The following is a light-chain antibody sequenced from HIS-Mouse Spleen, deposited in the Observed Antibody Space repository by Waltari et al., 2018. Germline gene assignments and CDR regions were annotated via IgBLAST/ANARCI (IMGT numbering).Light chain of an antibody. CDR3: QQYNSYST. CDR1: QSISSW. J-gene: IGKJ1*01. Sequence: DIQMTQSPSTLSASVGDRVTITCRASQSISSWLAWYQQKPGKAPKLLIYKASSLERGVPSRFSGSGSGTEFTLTISSLQTDDFAKYYCQQYNSYSTFGQGTKVEIK. V-gene: IGKV1-5*03. CDR2: KAS.